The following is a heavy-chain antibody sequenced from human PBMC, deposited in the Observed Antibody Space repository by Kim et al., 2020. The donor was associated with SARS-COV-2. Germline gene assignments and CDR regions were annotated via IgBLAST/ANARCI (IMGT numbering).Heavy chain of an antibody. Sequence: YDADSVKGRSTVSRDNAKNALYLQKNNMRAEDTALYYCARSEGATTQPAYWGQGTLVTVSS. D-gene: IGHD1-26*01. J-gene: IGHJ4*02. V-gene: IGHV3-30*01. CDR3: ARSEGATTQPAY.